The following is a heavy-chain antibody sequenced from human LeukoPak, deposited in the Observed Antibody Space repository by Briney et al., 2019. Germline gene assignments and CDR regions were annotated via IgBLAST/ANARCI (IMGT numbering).Heavy chain of an antibody. Sequence: ASVKVSCKASGGTFSSYAISWVRQAPGQGLEWMGGIIPIFGTANYAQKFQGRVTITTDESTSTAYMELSSLRSEDTAVYYCARASQGYCSSTSCYTYFDYWGQGTLVTVSS. V-gene: IGHV1-69*05. CDR3: ARASQGYCSSTSCYTYFDY. D-gene: IGHD2-2*02. CDR1: GGTFSSYA. CDR2: IIPIFGTA. J-gene: IGHJ4*02.